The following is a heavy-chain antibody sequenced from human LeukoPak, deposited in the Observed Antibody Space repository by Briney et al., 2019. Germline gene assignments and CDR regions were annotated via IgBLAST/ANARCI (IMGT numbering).Heavy chain of an antibody. J-gene: IGHJ6*03. CDR1: GGSISSYY. CDR3: ARLVAAAGTRPYYYYMDV. V-gene: IGHV4-4*09. Sequence: KPSETLSLTCTVSGGSISSYYWSWIRQPPGKGLEWIGYIYTSGSTNYTPSLKSRVTISVDTSKNQFSLKLSSVTTADTAVYYCARLVAAAGTRPYYYYMDVWGKGTTVTVSS. CDR2: IYTSGST. D-gene: IGHD6-13*01.